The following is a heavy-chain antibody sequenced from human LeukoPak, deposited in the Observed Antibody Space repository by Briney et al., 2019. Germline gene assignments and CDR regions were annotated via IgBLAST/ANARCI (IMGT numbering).Heavy chain of an antibody. CDR2: FDPEDGET. Sequence: ASVKVSCKVSGYTLTELSMHWVRQAPGKGLEWMGGFDPEDGETIYAQKFQGRVTMTEDTSTDTAYMELSSLRSEDTAVYYCATGRTRTPYSSSWYRYYYYTDVWGKGTTVTVSS. D-gene: IGHD6-13*01. CDR3: ATGRTRTPYSSSWYRYYYYTDV. CDR1: GYTLTELS. J-gene: IGHJ6*03. V-gene: IGHV1-24*01.